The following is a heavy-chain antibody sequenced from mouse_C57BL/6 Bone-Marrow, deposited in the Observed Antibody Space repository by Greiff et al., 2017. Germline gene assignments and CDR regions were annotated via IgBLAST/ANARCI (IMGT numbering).Heavy chain of an antibody. Sequence: VQLQQSGAELARPGASVRLSCKASGYTFTSYGISWVKQRPGQGLEWIGEIYPRSGNTYYNEKFKGKATLTADKSSSTAYLELRSLTSEDSAVYFCAREGTTPSMDYWGQGTSVTVSS. J-gene: IGHJ4*01. CDR1: GYTFTSYG. CDR3: AREGTTPSMDY. CDR2: IYPRSGNT. V-gene: IGHV1-81*01. D-gene: IGHD1-1*01.